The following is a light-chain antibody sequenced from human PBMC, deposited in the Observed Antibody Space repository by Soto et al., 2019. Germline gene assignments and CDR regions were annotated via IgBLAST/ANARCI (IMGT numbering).Light chain of an antibody. Sequence: SALTQPPSSSGSPGQSVTISSTGTSSYVGDYNYVSWYQHHPGKAPKLIIDEVSTRPPGVPARFAGSKSGSTASLTASVLQAEYEDDYYGSSYAGSNNFGVFGGGTQLTV. CDR2: EVS. J-gene: IGLJ2*01. CDR3: SSYAGSNNFGV. V-gene: IGLV2-8*01. CDR1: SSYVGDYNY.